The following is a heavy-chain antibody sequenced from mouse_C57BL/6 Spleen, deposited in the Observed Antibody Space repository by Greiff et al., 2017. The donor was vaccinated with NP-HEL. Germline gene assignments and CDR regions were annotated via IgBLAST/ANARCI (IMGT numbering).Heavy chain of an antibody. J-gene: IGHJ1*03. CDR3: TRRYDYYWYFDV. CDR1: GFTFSDAW. Sequence: EVMLVESGGGLVQPGGSMKLSCAASGFTFSDAWLDWVRQSPEKGLVWVAEIRNKANNHATYYAESVKGRFTISRDDSKSSVYLQMNSVRAEDTGMYYCTRRYDYYWYFDVWGTGTTVTVSS. CDR2: IRNKANNHAT. D-gene: IGHD2-4*01. V-gene: IGHV6-6*01.